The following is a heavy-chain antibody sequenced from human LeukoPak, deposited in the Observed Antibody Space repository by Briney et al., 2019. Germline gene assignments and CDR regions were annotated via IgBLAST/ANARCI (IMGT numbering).Heavy chain of an antibody. J-gene: IGHJ4*02. CDR1: GGSISSISYY. CDR3: ARGRKVLLWFGDPRGHFDY. D-gene: IGHD3-10*01. CDR2: IYYSGST. V-gene: IGHV4-39*02. Sequence: SETLSLTCTVSGGSISSISYYWGWIRQPPGKGLEWIGSIYYSGSTYYNPSLKSRVTISVDTSKNHFSLKLSSVTAADTAVYYCARGRKVLLWFGDPRGHFDYWGQGTLVTVSS.